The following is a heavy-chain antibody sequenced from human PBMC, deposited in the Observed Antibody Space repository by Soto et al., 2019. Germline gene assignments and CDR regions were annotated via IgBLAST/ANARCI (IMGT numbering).Heavy chain of an antibody. Sequence: QVQLQESGPGLVKPSGTLSLTCAVSGGSISSSNWWSWVRQPPGKGLEWIGEIYHSGSTNYNPSLKIRVTIAVDKSNDQFSRTLSSVTAADPAVYYCARDHDSGKDDAFYIWVQGTMVPVSS. J-gene: IGHJ3*02. CDR3: ARDHDSGKDDAFYI. V-gene: IGHV4-4*02. D-gene: IGHD1-1*01. CDR2: IYHSGST. CDR1: GGSISSSNW.